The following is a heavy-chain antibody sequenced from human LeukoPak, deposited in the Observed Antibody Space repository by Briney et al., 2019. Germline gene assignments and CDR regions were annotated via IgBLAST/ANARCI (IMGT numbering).Heavy chain of an antibody. D-gene: IGHD2-21*01. CDR1: GFTFSYYN. J-gene: IGHJ4*02. Sequence: PGGSLRLSCAASGFTFSYYNMNWVRQAPGKGLEWVSAISGSGGSTYYADSVKGRFTISRDNSKNTLYLQMNSLRAEDTAVYYCAKSHLVVATPPHGWGQGTLVTVSS. CDR3: AKSHLVVATPPHG. CDR2: ISGSGGST. V-gene: IGHV3-23*01.